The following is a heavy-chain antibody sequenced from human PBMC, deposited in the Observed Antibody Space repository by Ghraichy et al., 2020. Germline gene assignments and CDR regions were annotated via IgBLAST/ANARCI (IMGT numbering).Heavy chain of an antibody. V-gene: IGHV1-18*01. Sequence: ASVKVSCKASGYTFTSYGISWVRQAPGQGLEWMGWISAYNGNTNYAQKLQGRVTMTTDTSTSTAYMELRSLRSDDTAVYYCARERIVVAGYYYYGMDVWGQGTTVTVSS. CDR1: GYTFTSYG. CDR3: ARERIVVAGYYYYGMDV. J-gene: IGHJ6*02. CDR2: ISAYNGNT. D-gene: IGHD2-15*01.